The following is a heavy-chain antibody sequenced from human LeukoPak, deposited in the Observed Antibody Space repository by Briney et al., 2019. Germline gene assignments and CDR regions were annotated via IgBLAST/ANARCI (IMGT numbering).Heavy chain of an antibody. V-gene: IGHV3-53*01. CDR1: EFSVGSNY. J-gene: IGHJ4*02. Sequence: GGSLRLSCAASEFSVGSNYITWVRQAPGKGLEWVSLIYSGGSTYYADSAKGRFTISRDNSKNTLYLQMNSLRVEDAAVYYGARAVFGDSSGYYSSLSWYFDYWGQGTLVTVSS. D-gene: IGHD3-22*01. CDR3: ARAVFGDSSGYYSSLSWYFDY. CDR2: IYSGGST.